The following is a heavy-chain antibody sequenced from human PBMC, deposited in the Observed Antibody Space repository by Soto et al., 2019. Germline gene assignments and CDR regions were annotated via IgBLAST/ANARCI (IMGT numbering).Heavy chain of an antibody. V-gene: IGHV1-3*01. CDR3: ATVDPNYYDSSGSRGLPFDP. D-gene: IGHD3-22*01. CDR1: GYTFTRYT. CDR2: INPDDGDT. Sequence: GASVKVSCKASGYTFTRYTMNWVRQAPGQRLEWMGWINPDDGDTKSSQKFQDRVIMTRDTSTSTAYMELSSLRSEDTAVYYCATVDPNYYDSSGSRGLPFDPWGQGTLVTLSS. J-gene: IGHJ5*02.